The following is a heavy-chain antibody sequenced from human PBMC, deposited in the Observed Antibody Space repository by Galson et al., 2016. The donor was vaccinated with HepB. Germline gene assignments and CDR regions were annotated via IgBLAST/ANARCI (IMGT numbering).Heavy chain of an antibody. J-gene: IGHJ4*02. D-gene: IGHD6-19*01. V-gene: IGHV3-23*01. Sequence: SLRLSCAASGFSFSSYAMSWVRQAPGEGLEWVSAISGNRPEYADSVKGRFTISRDNSKNTVYLQMNSRRAEDRAVYYCARANRYGTGWYGRNDYWGQGTLVTVS. CDR2: ISGNRP. CDR1: GFSFSSYA. CDR3: ARANRYGTGWYGRNDY.